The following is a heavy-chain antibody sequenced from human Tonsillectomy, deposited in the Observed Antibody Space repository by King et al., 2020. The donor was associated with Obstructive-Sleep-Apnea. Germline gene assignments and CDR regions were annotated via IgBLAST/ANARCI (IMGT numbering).Heavy chain of an antibody. D-gene: IGHD2-15*01. J-gene: IGHJ5*02. Sequence: VQLVESGAEVKKPGESLRISCKGSGYSFTSHWISWVRQMPGKGLEWMGRIDPSDSYTNYSPSFQGHVTISADKSISTAYLQWSSLKASETAMYYCAISNLGYCSGGSCSNWFDPWGQGTLVTVSS. CDR1: GYSFTSHW. V-gene: IGHV5-10-1*03. CDR2: IDPSDSYT. CDR3: AISNLGYCSGGSCSNWFDP.